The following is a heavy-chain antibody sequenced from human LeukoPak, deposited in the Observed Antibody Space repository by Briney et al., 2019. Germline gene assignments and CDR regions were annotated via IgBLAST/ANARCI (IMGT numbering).Heavy chain of an antibody. CDR3: ARGVAAPGTGGLSWFDP. J-gene: IGHJ5*02. D-gene: IGHD6-13*01. CDR2: IYYSGST. CDR1: GGSISSGDYY. Sequence: SETLSLTCTVSGGSISSGDYYWSWIRQPPGKGLEWIGYIYYSGSTYYNPSLKSRVTISVDTSKNQFSLKLSFVTAADTAVYYCARGVAAPGTGGLSWFDPWGQGTLVTVSS. V-gene: IGHV4-30-4*02.